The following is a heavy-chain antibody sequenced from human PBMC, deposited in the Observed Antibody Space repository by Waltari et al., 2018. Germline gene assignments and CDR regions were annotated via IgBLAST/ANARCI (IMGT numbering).Heavy chain of an antibody. V-gene: IGHV4-34*01. D-gene: IGHD6-19*01. J-gene: IGHJ4*02. Sequence: QVQLQQWGAGLLKPSETLSLTCAVYGGSFSGYYWSWIRQPPGKGLEWSGEINHSGSTNYNPSLKSRVTISVDTSKNQFSLKLSSVTAADTAVYYCARVGGSGWYQIDYWGQGTLVTVSS. CDR3: ARVGGSGWYQIDY. CDR1: GGSFSGYY. CDR2: INHSGST.